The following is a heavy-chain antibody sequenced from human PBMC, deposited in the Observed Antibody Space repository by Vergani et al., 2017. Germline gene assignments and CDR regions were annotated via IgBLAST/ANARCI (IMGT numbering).Heavy chain of an antibody. CDR2: ISDGGETK. CDR3: GRKXSPASLMDKPIDI. J-gene: IGHJ5*02. V-gene: IGHV3-11*01. CDR1: GFIFSDYY. D-gene: IGHD2-2*01. Sequence: QVQLVASGGGLVRPGGSLKLSCAASGFIFSDYYMTWIRQTPGKGLEWLAHISDGGETKMYAESLKGRFTVSRDNTKNLLILQMKTLKVDDTATYYCGRKXSPASLMDKPIDIWGQGTLVTVSS.